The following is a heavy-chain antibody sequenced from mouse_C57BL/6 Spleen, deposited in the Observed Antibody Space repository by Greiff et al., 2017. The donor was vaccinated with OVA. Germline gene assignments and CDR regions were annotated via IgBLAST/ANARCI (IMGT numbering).Heavy chain of an antibody. CDR2: ISYDGSN. Sequence: EVKLEESGPGLVKPSQSLSLTCSVTGYSITSGYYWNWIRQFPGNKLEWMGYISYDGSNNYNPSLKNRISITRDTSKNQFFLKLNSVTTEDTATYYCAREDGNYWYFDVWGTGTTVTVSS. D-gene: IGHD2-1*01. J-gene: IGHJ1*03. CDR3: AREDGNYWYFDV. CDR1: GYSITSGYY. V-gene: IGHV3-6*01.